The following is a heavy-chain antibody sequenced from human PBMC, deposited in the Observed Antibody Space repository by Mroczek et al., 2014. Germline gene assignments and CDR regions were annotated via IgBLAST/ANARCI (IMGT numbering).Heavy chain of an antibody. J-gene: IGHJ4*02. V-gene: IGHV3-23*04. Sequence: VQLVESGGALVQPGGSLRLSCAASGFTFINYAMNWVRQAPGRGLEWVSVISGAGGSTYYADSVKGRFTISRDNSKNTLYLQMNNLRVEDTAVYYCAKDDLPHKFGDLADIDYWGQGTLVTVSS. D-gene: IGHD3-10*01. CDR1: GFTFINYA. CDR3: AKDDLPHKFGDLADIDY. CDR2: ISGAGGST.